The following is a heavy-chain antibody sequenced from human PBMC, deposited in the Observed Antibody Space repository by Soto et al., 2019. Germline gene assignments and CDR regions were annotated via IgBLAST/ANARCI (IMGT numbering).Heavy chain of an antibody. Sequence: VSLTCTVSGGSVSSGSYYWSWIRQPPGKGLEWIGYIYYSGSTNYNPSLKSRVTISVDTSKNQFSLKLSSVTAADTAVYYCARGRIAARPAGGVYYYGMDVWGQGTTVTVSS. CDR2: IYYSGST. CDR3: ARGRIAARPAGGVYYYGMDV. J-gene: IGHJ6*02. CDR1: GGSVSSGSYY. D-gene: IGHD6-6*01. V-gene: IGHV4-61*01.